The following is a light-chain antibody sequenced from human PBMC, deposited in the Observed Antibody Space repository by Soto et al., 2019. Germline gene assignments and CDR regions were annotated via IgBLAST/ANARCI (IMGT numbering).Light chain of an antibody. J-gene: IGKJ4*01. CDR3: QQYNTFPLT. Sequence: DIQMTQSPSSLSASVGDSVTITCRASQGIKKYLGWFQQKPGKAPKSLIYGASDLERGVPSRFSGSGSGTDFTLTISSLQPEDFATYYCQQYNTFPLTFGGGTRVEIK. V-gene: IGKV1-16*01. CDR2: GAS. CDR1: QGIKKY.